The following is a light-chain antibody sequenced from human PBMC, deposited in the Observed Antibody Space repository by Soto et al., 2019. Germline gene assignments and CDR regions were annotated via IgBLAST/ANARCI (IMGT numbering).Light chain of an antibody. CDR3: SSYSSSSTPWV. V-gene: IGLV2-14*01. Sequence: QSVLTQPASVSGSPGQSITISCTGTSSDVGTYNYVSWYQHHPGKAPKLIIYEVSNRPSGVSNRFSGSRSGNTAFLTISGLQAEDEAEYYCSSYSSSSTPWVFGTGTKVTVL. CDR2: EVS. J-gene: IGLJ1*01. CDR1: SSDVGTYNY.